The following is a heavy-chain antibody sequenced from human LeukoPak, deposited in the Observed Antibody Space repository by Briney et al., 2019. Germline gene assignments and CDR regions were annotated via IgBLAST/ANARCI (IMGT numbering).Heavy chain of an antibody. CDR1: SDLMSSYY. Sequence: PSDPVSLICSVWSDLMSSYYGIWLRQPTGKGLEDIGYIYYTGGTNYNPSLKSRVTISLDTSKNQFSLKLSSVTATDTAVYYCARLGFCRGDNCLDDYWGQGTLVTVSS. D-gene: IGHD2-15*01. J-gene: IGHJ4*02. V-gene: IGHV4-59*08. CDR3: ARLGFCRGDNCLDDY. CDR2: IYYTGGT.